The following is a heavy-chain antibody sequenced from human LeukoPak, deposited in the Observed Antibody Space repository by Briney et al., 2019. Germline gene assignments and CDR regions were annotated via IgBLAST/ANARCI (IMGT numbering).Heavy chain of an antibody. J-gene: IGHJ5*02. V-gene: IGHV3-21*01. CDR1: GFTFSSYS. CDR3: ARDLGVVITPWFDP. Sequence: GGSLRLSCAASGFTFSSYSMNWVRQAPGKGLEWVSSISSSSSYIYYADSVKGRFTISRDNAKNSLYLQMNSLRAEDTAVYYCARDLGVVITPWFDPWGQGTLATVSS. D-gene: IGHD3-3*01. CDR2: ISSSSSYI.